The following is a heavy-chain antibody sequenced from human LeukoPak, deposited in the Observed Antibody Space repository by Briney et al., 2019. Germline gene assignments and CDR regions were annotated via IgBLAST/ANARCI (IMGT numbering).Heavy chain of an antibody. J-gene: IGHJ4*02. CDR1: GGSISSYY. CDR2: IYYSGST. D-gene: IGHD3-22*01. V-gene: IGHV4-59*12. CDR3: ASRRRWYYYDSSGYYYRWDY. Sequence: SETLSLTCTVSGGSISSYYWSWIRQPPGKGLEWIGYIYYSGSTNYNPSLKSRVTISVDTSKNQFSLKLSSVTAADTAVYYCASRRRWYYYDSSGYYYRWDYWGQGTLVTVSS.